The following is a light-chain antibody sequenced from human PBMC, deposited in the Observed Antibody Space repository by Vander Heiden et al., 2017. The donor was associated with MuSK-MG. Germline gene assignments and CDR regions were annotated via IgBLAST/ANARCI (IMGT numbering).Light chain of an antibody. J-gene: IGKJ4*01. CDR2: AAS. CDR1: QSISSY. Sequence: DIQMTQSPSSLSASVGDRVTITCRASQSISSYLNWYQQKPGKAPKLLIYAASSLQSGVPSRLSGRGSGTDVTLTISRLKPEDFATSYCLKCERTAQTLGGGTKVEIK. CDR3: LKCERTAQT. V-gene: IGKV1-39*01.